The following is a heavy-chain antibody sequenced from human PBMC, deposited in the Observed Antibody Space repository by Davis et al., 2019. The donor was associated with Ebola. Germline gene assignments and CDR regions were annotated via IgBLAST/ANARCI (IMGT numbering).Heavy chain of an antibody. CDR1: GFNFRSYG. V-gene: IGHV3-33*01. CDR3: ARDFSSSSGYYYYGMDV. J-gene: IGHJ6*02. CDR2: IWYDGSRK. Sequence: GGSLRLSCAASGFNFRSYGMHWVRQAPDKGLEWVAVIWYDGSRKYYGDSVKGRFTISRDNSNNLLYLQMNSLRAEDTAVYYCARDFSSSSGYYYYGMDVWGQGTTVTVSS. D-gene: IGHD6-6*01.